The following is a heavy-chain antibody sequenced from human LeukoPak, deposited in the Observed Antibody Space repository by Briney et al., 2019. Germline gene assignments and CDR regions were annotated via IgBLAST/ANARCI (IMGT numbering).Heavy chain of an antibody. V-gene: IGHV4-31*03. CDR3: ARDRSAAGTWFNLGWFDP. J-gene: IGHJ5*02. CDR1: GGPISSGGYY. Sequence: SETLSLTCTVSGGPISSGGYYWSWIRQHPGKGLEGIGYIYYSGSTYYNPSLKSRVTISVDTSKNQYSLKLSSVTAADTAVYYCARDRSAAGTWFNLGWFDPWGQGTLVTVSS. CDR2: IYYSGST. D-gene: IGHD6-13*01.